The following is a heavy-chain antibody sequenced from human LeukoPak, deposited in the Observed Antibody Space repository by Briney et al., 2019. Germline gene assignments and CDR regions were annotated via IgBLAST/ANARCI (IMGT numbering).Heavy chain of an antibody. V-gene: IGHV4-39*01. CDR3: ARPRTFLVFADAFGV. D-gene: IGHD2/OR15-2a*01. Sequence: PSETLSLTCTVSGGSISGGTYLWAWIRQPPGKGLDWIGRTSYSGTTYYNPSLKSRVTVSLDTSKNQFSLKLSSVTAADTAVYYCARPRTFLVFADAFGVWGHGTMVTVS. CDR2: TSYSGTT. CDR1: GGSISGGTYL. J-gene: IGHJ3*01.